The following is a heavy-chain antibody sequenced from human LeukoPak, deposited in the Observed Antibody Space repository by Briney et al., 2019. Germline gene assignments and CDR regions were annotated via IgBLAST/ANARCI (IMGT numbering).Heavy chain of an antibody. Sequence: PGGSLRLSCAASGFTFSSYGMHWVRQAPGKGLEWVAVISYDGSNKYYADSVKGRFTISRDNSKNTLYLQMNSLRAEDMAVYYCAKDCPVDIVVVVAADYYFDYWGQGTLVTVSS. CDR2: ISYDGSNK. D-gene: IGHD2-15*01. J-gene: IGHJ4*02. CDR1: GFTFSSYG. V-gene: IGHV3-30*18. CDR3: AKDCPVDIVVVVAADYYFDY.